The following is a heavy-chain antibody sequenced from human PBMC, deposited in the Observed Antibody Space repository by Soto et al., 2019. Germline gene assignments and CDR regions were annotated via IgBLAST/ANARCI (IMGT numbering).Heavy chain of an antibody. Sequence: SETLSLTCTVSGGSISSSSYYWGWIRQPPGKGLEWIGSIYYSGSTYYNPSLKSRVTISVDTSKNQFSLKLSSVTAAETAVYYCAILGLAEHFDPWGQGTLVTVS. J-gene: IGHJ5*02. CDR3: AILGLAEHFDP. D-gene: IGHD3-9*01. CDR1: GGSISSSSYY. V-gene: IGHV4-39*01. CDR2: IYYSGST.